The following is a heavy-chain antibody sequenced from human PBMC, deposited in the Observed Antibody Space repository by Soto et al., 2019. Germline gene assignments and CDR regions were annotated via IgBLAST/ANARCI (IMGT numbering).Heavy chain of an antibody. D-gene: IGHD2-2*01. CDR1: GFTFSSYG. CDR3: ARDRNIVVVPAAIADY. J-gene: IGHJ4*02. CDR2: IWYDGIKK. V-gene: IGHV3-33*01. Sequence: QVQLVESGGGVVQPGRSLRLSCAASGFTFSSYGMHWVRQAPGKGLEWVAVIWYDGIKKHYADSVKGRFTISRDNSKSTLYLEMNSLRVEDTAVYYCARDRNIVVVPAAIADYWGQGTLVTVSS.